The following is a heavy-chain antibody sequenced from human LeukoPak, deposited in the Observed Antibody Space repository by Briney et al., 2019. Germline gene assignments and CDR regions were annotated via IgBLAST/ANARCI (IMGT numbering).Heavy chain of an antibody. Sequence: SETLSLTCTVSGGSISSRSDYWGWIRQTPGKGLEWIGNLDSSGSTYYNPSLKSRVTISVGTSKNQFSLNLRSVTAADTAIYFCSRSHDYGGLYFYYYIDFWGKGTTVTVSS. CDR3: SRSHDYGGLYFYYYIDF. CDR2: LDSSGST. J-gene: IGHJ6*03. CDR1: GGSISSRSDY. V-gene: IGHV4-39*01. D-gene: IGHD4-23*01.